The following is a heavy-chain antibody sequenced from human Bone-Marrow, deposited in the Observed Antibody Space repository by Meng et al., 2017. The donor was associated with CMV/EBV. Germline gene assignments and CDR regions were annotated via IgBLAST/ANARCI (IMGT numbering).Heavy chain of an antibody. CDR2: INPSGGST. V-gene: IGHV1-46*01. D-gene: IGHD3-3*01. CDR3: ARMYYDFWSGYYETIYYFDY. Sequence: ASVKVSCKTSGYTFISYYMHWVRQAPGQGLEWMGIINPSGGSTSYAQKFQGRVTMTRDTSTSTVYMELSSLRSEDTAVYYCARMYYDFWSGYYETIYYFDYWGQGTLVTVSS. CDR1: GYTFISYY. J-gene: IGHJ4*02.